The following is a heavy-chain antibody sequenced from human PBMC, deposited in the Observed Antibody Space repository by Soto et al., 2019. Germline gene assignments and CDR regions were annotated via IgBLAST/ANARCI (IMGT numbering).Heavy chain of an antibody. Sequence: PSETLSLTCTVSGGSISSYYWSWIRQPPGKGLEWIGYIYYSGSTNYNPSLKSRVTISVDTSKNQFSLKLSSVTAADTAVYYCASVRYGILDYWGQGTLVTVSS. CDR1: GGSISSYY. J-gene: IGHJ4*02. CDR2: IYYSGST. CDR3: ASVRYGILDY. D-gene: IGHD1-20*01. V-gene: IGHV4-59*01.